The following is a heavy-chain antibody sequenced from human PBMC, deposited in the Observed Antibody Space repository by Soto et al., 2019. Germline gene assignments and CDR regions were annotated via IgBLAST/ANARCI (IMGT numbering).Heavy chain of an antibody. D-gene: IGHD3-9*01. CDR1: GYTFTSYA. J-gene: IGHJ4*02. Sequence: SVKVSCKASGYTFTSYAMHWVRQAPGQRLEWMGWINAGNGNTKYSQKFQGRVTITRDTSASTAYMELSSLRSEDTAVYYCARDLYDILTGYYYFDYWGQGNLVTVSS. CDR3: ARDLYDILTGYYYFDY. V-gene: IGHV1-3*01. CDR2: INAGNGNT.